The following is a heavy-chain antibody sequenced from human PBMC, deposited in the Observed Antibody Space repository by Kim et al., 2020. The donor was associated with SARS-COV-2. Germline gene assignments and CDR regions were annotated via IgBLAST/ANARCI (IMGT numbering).Heavy chain of an antibody. J-gene: IGHJ5*02. CDR1: GYTFTSYA. CDR3: ARVGGYGSGSYTPAYNWFDP. V-gene: IGHV1-3*01. D-gene: IGHD3-10*01. CDR2: INAGNGNT. Sequence: ASVKVSCKASGYTFTSYAMHWVRQAPGQRLEWMGWINAGNGNTKYSQKFQGRVTITRDTSASTAYMELSSLRSEDTAVYYCARVGGYGSGSYTPAYNWFDPWGQGTLVTVSS.